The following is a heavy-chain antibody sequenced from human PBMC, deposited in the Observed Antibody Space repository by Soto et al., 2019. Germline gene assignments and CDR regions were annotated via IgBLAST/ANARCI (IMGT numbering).Heavy chain of an antibody. Sequence: QLQLQESGSGLVKPSQTLSLTCAVSGGSISSGGYSWSWIRQPPGKGLEWIGYIYHSGSTYYNPSLKSRVTISVDRSKNQFSLKLSSVTAADTAVYYCARSVVVPTNGAFDIWGQGTMVTVSS. CDR2: IYHSGST. CDR3: ARSVVVPTNGAFDI. CDR1: GGSISSGGYS. D-gene: IGHD3-22*01. V-gene: IGHV4-30-2*01. J-gene: IGHJ3*02.